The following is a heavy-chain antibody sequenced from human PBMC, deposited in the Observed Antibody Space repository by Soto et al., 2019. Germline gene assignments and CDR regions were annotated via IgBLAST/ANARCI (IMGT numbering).Heavy chain of an antibody. CDR3: AKKHSRSSLAY. CDR2: IYPGGVNI. V-gene: IGHV1-46*01. J-gene: IGHJ4*02. CDR1: GYSFTSHY. D-gene: IGHD6-6*01. Sequence: ASVKVSCKAIGYSFTSHYMHWVRQAPGQGLEWMGTIYPGGVNIGYAQKFKGRVTMTKDTSTSTVYMELNSLTSEDTAVYYCAKKHSRSSLAYWGQGSLVTVSS.